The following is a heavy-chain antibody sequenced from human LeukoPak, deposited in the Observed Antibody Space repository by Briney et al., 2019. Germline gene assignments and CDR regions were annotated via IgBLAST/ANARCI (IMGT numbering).Heavy chain of an antibody. V-gene: IGHV1-18*01. J-gene: IGHJ5*02. CDR3: ARFRSGYCSGSSCSGWFDP. CDR2: ISAYNGNT. CDR1: GYTFTSYG. D-gene: IGHD2-15*01. Sequence: ASVKVSCKASGYTFTSYGISSVRQAPGQGLEWMGWISAYNGNTNYAQKLQGRVTMTPDTSTSTAYMELRSLRSDDTAVYYCARFRSGYCSGSSCSGWFDPWGQGTLVTASS.